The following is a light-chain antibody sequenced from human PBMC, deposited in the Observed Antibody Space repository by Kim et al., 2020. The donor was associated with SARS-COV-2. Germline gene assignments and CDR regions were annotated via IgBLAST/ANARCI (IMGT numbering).Light chain of an antibody. V-gene: IGLV3-1*01. CDR3: QAWDSSTVL. Sequence: SYELTQPPSVSVSPGQTASITCSGDKLGDKYACWYLQKPGQSPVLVIYQDNKRTSGIPERFSGSNSGNTATLTISGTQATDEADYYCQAWDSSTVLFGGG. CDR1: KLGDKY. CDR2: QDN. J-gene: IGLJ2*01.